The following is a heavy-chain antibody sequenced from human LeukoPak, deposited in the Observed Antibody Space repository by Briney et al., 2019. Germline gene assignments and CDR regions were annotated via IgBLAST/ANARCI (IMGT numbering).Heavy chain of an antibody. V-gene: IGHV4-59*08. J-gene: IGHJ4*02. CDR1: GGSISTYY. CDR2: IYYSGST. D-gene: IGHD3-3*01. Sequence: SETLSLTCTVSGGSISTYYWSWIRQPPGEGLEWIGYIYYSGSTNYNPSLKSRVTISVDTSKNHFSLKLSSVTAADTAVYYCARHARGDFWSGPVYCLDYWGQGTLVTVSS. CDR3: ARHARGDFWSGPVYCLDY.